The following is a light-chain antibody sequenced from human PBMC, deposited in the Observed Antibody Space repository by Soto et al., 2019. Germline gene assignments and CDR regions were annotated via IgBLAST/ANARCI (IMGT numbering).Light chain of an antibody. V-gene: IGLV4-69*01. Sequence: QSVLTQSRSASASLGASVKLICTLSSGHSNYAIAWHQEQPEKGPRYLMRLNSDGSHKKGDGIPDRFSGSSSGAERYLTISSLQSEDEADYYCQTWDTESLVFGGGTKLTVL. CDR3: QTWDTESLV. J-gene: IGLJ3*02. CDR1: SGHSNYA. CDR2: LNSDGSH.